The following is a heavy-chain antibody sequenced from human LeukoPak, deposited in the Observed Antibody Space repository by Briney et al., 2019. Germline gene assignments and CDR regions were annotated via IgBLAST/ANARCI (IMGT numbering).Heavy chain of an antibody. CDR3: APLSYCSSTSCSDY. Sequence: PGRSLRLSCAASGFTFSSYGMHWVRQAPGKGLEWVAVISYDGSNKYYADSVKGRFTISRDYSKNTLYLQMNSLRAEDTAVYYCAPLSYCSSTSCSDYWGQGTLVTVSS. V-gene: IGHV3-30*03. D-gene: IGHD2-2*01. CDR1: GFTFSSYG. J-gene: IGHJ4*02. CDR2: ISYDGSNK.